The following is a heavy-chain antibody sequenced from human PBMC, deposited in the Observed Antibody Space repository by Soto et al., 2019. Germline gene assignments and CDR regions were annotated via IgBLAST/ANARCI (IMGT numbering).Heavy chain of an antibody. D-gene: IGHD6-19*01. CDR2: VYYTGST. V-gene: IGHV4-59*01. CDR1: GGSISGSY. CDR3: ARSVAVPGAHIDY. Sequence: SETLSLTCAVYGGSISGSYWSWIRQSPGKGLEWLGYVYYTGSTNYSPSLRSRVSISVDTSKNEFSLRLSSVTAADTAVYFCARSVAVPGAHIDYWGQGTQVTVSS. J-gene: IGHJ4*02.